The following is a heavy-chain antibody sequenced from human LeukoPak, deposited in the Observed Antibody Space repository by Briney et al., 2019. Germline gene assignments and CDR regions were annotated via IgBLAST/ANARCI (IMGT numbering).Heavy chain of an antibody. D-gene: IGHD3-10*01. J-gene: IGHJ5*02. V-gene: IGHV1-69*05. CDR3: ARVPSPGVRGVSIGNWFDA. CDR1: GGTFLSYA. CDR2: IIPIFGTA. Sequence: SVKVSCKASGGTFLSYAISWVRQAPGQGLEWMGGIIPIFGTANYAQKFQGRVTITTDESTSTAYMELSSLRSEDTAVYYCARVPSPGVRGVSIGNWFDAWGQGTLVTVSA.